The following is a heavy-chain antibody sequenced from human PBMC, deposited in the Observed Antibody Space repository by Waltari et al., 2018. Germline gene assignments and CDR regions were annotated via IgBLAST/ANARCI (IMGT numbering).Heavy chain of an antibody. CDR3: ARDHPRFYYYFDY. J-gene: IGHJ4*02. Sequence: EVQLVESGGGLVQPGGSLRLSCAASGFTFSSYWMSWVRQAPGKGLEWVANIKQDGSEEYYVDSVKGRFTISRDNAKNSLYLQMNSLRAEDTAVYYCARDHPRFYYYFDYWGQGTLVTVSS. V-gene: IGHV3-7*01. CDR2: IKQDGSEE. CDR1: GFTFSSYW. D-gene: IGHD3-10*01.